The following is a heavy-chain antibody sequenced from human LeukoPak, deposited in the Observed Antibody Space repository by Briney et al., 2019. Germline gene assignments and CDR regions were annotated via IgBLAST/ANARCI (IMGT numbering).Heavy chain of an antibody. CDR3: ARVPDAFDI. Sequence: SETLSLTCAVYGGSFSGYYWSWIRQPPGKGLEWIGEINHSGSTNYNPSLKSRVTISVDTSKSQFSLKLSSVTAADTAVYYCARVPDAFDIWGQGTMVTVSS. CDR1: GGSFSGYY. CDR2: INHSGST. J-gene: IGHJ3*02. V-gene: IGHV4-34*01.